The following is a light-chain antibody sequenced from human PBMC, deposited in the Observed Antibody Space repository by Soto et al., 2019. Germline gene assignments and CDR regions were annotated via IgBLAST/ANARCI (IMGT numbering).Light chain of an antibody. Sequence: DIQMTQSPSTLSASIGDRVTITCRASQSIDSWLAWYQQKPGKAPKLLIYKASSLQTGVPSRFSGSGSVTEFTLTISSLQPDDFATYCCQHYNSYSRTFGQGTKVEVK. CDR2: KAS. V-gene: IGKV1-5*03. CDR3: QHYNSYSRT. CDR1: QSIDSW. J-gene: IGKJ1*01.